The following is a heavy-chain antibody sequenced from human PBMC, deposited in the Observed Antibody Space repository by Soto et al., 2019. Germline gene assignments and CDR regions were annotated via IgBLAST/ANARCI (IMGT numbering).Heavy chain of an antibody. D-gene: IGHD3-3*01. CDR3: LASGYYNS. CDR2: IIVNGGTT. CDR1: GFTFSSCA. V-gene: IGHV3-23*01. Sequence: PXGSLRLSCAASGFTFSSCAMSWVRQAPGKGLEWVSGIIVNGGTTYYADSVKGRFTISRDHSKNTLYLQLNSLRAEDTAVYYCLASGYYNSWGQGTLVTVSS. J-gene: IGHJ4*02.